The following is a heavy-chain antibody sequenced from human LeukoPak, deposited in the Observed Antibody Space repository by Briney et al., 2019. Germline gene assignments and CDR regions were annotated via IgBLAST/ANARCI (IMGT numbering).Heavy chain of an antibody. CDR1: GFTVSSNY. Sequence: GGSLRLSCAASGFTVSSNYMNWVRQAPGKGLEWVSVIYSGGTAYYADSVRGRFTISRDNSKNTLYLQMNSLRAEDTVAYYCARDPPRSVGASDIWGQGTMVTVSS. V-gene: IGHV3-53*01. J-gene: IGHJ3*02. CDR2: IYSGGTA. CDR3: ARDPPRSVGASDI. D-gene: IGHD1-26*01.